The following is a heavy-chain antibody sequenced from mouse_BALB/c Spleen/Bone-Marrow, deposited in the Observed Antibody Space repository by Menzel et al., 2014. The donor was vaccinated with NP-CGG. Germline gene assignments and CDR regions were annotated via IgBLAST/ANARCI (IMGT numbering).Heavy chain of an antibody. V-gene: IGHV5-6*01. CDR3: ARDTVITYYYAMDY. CDR1: GFTFSSYG. J-gene: IGHJ4*01. Sequence: EVMLVESGGDLVKPGGSLKLSCAASGFTFSSYGMSWVRQTPDKRLEWVATISSGGSYTYYPDSVKGRFTISRDNAKNTLYLQMSSLKSEDTAMYYCARDTVITYYYAMDYWGQGTSVTVSS. D-gene: IGHD2-4*01. CDR2: ISSGGSYT.